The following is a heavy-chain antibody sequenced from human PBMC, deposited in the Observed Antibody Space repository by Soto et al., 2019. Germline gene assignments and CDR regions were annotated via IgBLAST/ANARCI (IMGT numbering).Heavy chain of an antibody. CDR2: VIPMFGTP. D-gene: IGHD6-19*01. Sequence: QVQLVQSGAEVKKPGSSVKVSCKASGDTFSSYAITWVRQAPGQGLEWMGGVIPMFGTPNYAQKFQDRVTIPADDSTNTAYMDLSSLRSDDTAVYYCAIMYSSGWGGELGYWGQGTLVTVSS. J-gene: IGHJ4*02. CDR1: GDTFSSYA. CDR3: AIMYSSGWGGELGY. V-gene: IGHV1-69*12.